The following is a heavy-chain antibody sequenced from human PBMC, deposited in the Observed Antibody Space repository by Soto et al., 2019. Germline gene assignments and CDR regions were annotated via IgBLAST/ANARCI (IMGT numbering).Heavy chain of an antibody. Sequence: QVHVVQSGAEVKKPGDSVKVSCKTSGYIFSDYGINWVRQAPGQGLEWMGWISTYSGNANLAKKFQGRVTMTTDTSTRTAYMELRSLRSDDTAVYYCAKRTSGTTWGESDYWGQGTLVTVSS. CDR2: ISTYSGNA. D-gene: IGHD4-17*01. V-gene: IGHV1-18*04. J-gene: IGHJ4*02. CDR3: AKRTSGTTWGESDY. CDR1: GYIFSDYG.